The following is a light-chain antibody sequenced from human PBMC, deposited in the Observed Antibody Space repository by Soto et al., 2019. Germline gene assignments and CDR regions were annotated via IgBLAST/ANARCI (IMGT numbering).Light chain of an antibody. CDR3: CSYAGSYTHV. V-gene: IGLV2-11*01. CDR1: SSDVGGYNY. Sequence: QCVLTQPHSVSGSPGQSVTISCTGTSSDVGGYNYVSWYQQHPGKAPKLMIYDVSKRPSGVPDRFSGSKSGNTASLTISGLQAEDEADYYCCSYAGSYTHVFGTGTKLTVL. CDR2: DVS. J-gene: IGLJ1*01.